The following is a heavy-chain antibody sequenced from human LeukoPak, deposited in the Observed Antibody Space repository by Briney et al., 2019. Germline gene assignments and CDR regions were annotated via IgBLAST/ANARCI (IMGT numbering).Heavy chain of an antibody. Sequence: GGSLRLSCAASGFTFSSYGMHWVRQAPGKGREWVAFIRYDGSNKYYADSVKGRFTISRDNSKNKLYLQMNSLRAEDTAVYYCAKASPPQYDFWSGYYSGYWGQGTLVTVSS. CDR3: AKASPPQYDFWSGYYSGY. V-gene: IGHV3-30*02. J-gene: IGHJ4*02. D-gene: IGHD3-3*01. CDR2: IRYDGSNK. CDR1: GFTFSSYG.